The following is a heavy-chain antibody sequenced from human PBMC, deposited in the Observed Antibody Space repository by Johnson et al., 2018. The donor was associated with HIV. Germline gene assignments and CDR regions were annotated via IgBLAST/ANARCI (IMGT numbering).Heavy chain of an antibody. D-gene: IGHD6-6*01. Sequence: VQLVESGGGLIQPGGSLRLSCAASGFTVSSYYMSWVRQAPGKGLEWVSVIYSGGSTYYADSVKGRFTISRDNSKNTLYLQMNSLRAEDTAVYYRAREIIAARPSAFDIWGQGTMVTVSS. CDR2: IYSGGST. J-gene: IGHJ3*02. CDR1: GFTVSSYY. CDR3: AREIIAARPSAFDI. V-gene: IGHV3-66*03.